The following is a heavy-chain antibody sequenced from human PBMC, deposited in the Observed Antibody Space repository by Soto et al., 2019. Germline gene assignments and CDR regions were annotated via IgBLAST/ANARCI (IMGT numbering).Heavy chain of an antibody. D-gene: IGHD4-17*01. CDR1: GFTFSSYA. CDR3: AKEGRRTVTTSNYMDV. V-gene: IGHV3-23*01. Sequence: EVQLLESGGGLVQPGGSLRLSCAASGFTFSSYAMSWVRHAPGKGLEWVSAISGSGGSTYYADSVKGRFTISRDNSKNTLYLQMNSLRAEDTAVYYCAKEGRRTVTTSNYMDVWGKGTTVTVSS. CDR2: ISGSGGST. J-gene: IGHJ6*03.